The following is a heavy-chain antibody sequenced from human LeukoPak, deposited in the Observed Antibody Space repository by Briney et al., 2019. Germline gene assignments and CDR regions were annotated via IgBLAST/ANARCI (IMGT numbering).Heavy chain of an antibody. D-gene: IGHD2-2*01. Sequence: ASVKVSCKASGYTFTGYYMHWVRQAPGQGLEWMGWINPNSGGTNYAQKFQGRVTMTRDTSISTAYMELGRLRSDDTAVYYCARVGLGYCSSTSCYDYWGQGTLVTVSS. CDR2: INPNSGGT. CDR1: GYTFTGYY. V-gene: IGHV1-2*02. J-gene: IGHJ4*02. CDR3: ARVGLGYCSSTSCYDY.